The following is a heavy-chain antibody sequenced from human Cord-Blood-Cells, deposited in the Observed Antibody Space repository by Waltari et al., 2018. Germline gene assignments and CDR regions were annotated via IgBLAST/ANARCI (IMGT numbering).Heavy chain of an antibody. D-gene: IGHD3-9*01. CDR2: IIPIFGTA. CDR3: ANEERRHVLRYFDWLIYGMDV. V-gene: IGHV1-69*01. J-gene: IGHJ6*02. CDR1: GGTFSSYA. Sequence: QVQLVQSGAEVKKPGSSVKVSCKASGGTFSSYAISWVRQAPGQGLEWMGGIIPIFGTANYAKKFQGRVTITADESTSTAYMELSSLRSEDTAVYYCANEERRHVLRYFDWLIYGMDVWGQGTTVTVSS.